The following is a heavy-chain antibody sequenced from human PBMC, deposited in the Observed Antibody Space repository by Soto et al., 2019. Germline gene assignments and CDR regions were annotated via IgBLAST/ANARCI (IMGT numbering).Heavy chain of an antibody. CDR2: ISSSSGST. CDR1: GFTFSNYA. J-gene: IGHJ4*02. CDR3: ARVGSERYSGQHSDY. V-gene: IGHV3-23*01. D-gene: IGHD5-12*01. Sequence: EVQLLESGGGLVQPGGSLRLPCAASGFTFSNYAMNWVRQAPGKGLEWVSTISSSSGSTYYEDSVKGRFTISRDNSKNFLYLQMNSLRGDYTAVYYCARVGSERYSGQHSDYWCQGNLVTISS.